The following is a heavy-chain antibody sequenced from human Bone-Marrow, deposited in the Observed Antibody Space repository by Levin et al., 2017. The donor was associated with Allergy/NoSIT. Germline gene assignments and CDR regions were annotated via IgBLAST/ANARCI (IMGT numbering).Heavy chain of an antibody. D-gene: IGHD3-22*01. Sequence: GESLKISCAASGFTFNMYWMHWVRQVPGKGLVWVSRINSDASSTSYADSVKGRFPISRDNAKNTAYLQMNSLRAEDTAGYYCARVVRYDTNNFYRWWGAFHILGQGTKVTVSS. CDR1: GFTFNMYW. CDR2: INSDASST. J-gene: IGHJ3*02. CDR3: ARVVRYDTNNFYRWWGAFHI. V-gene: IGHV3-74*01.